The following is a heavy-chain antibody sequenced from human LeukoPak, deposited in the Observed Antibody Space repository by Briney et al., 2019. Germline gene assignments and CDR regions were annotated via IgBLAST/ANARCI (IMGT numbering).Heavy chain of an antibody. J-gene: IGHJ6*03. CDR2: ISAYNGNT. CDR3: ARDYGAQKYYYYYYMDV. D-gene: IGHD4-17*01. V-gene: IGHV1-18*01. Sequence: ASVKVSCEASGYTFTSYGISWVRQAPGQGLEWMGWISAYNGNTNYAQKLQGRVTMTTDTSTSTAYMELRSLRSDDTAVYYCARDYGAQKYYYYYYMDVWGKGTTVTISS. CDR1: GYTFTSYG.